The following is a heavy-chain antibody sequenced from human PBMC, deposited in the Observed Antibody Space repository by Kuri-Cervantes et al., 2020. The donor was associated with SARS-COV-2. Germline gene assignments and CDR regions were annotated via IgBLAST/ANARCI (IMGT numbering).Heavy chain of an antibody. CDR1: GYSFTNYG. D-gene: IGHD2-21*01. Sequence: ASVKVSCKASGYSFTNYGLSWVRQAPGRGLEWVASINTYNGNTNYAQILQGRVTMTRDTSTSTVYMELSSLTSEDTAIYYCYCAPKEGFDSWGQGTLVTVSS. J-gene: IGHJ4*02. CDR3: YCAPKEGFDS. V-gene: IGHV1-18*01. CDR2: INTYNGNT.